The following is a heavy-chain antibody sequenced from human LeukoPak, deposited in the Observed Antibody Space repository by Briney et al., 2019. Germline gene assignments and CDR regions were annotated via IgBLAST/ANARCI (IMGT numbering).Heavy chain of an antibody. CDR3: ARDLGVYCSSTSCYGGDY. Sequence: PSETLSLTCTVSGGSISSSSYYWGWIRQPPGKGLEWIGSIYYSGSTYYNPSLKSRVTISVDTSKNQFSLKLSSVTAADTAVYYCARDLGVYCSSTSCYGGDYWGQGTLVTVSS. CDR1: GGSISSSSYY. CDR2: IYYSGST. D-gene: IGHD2-2*01. J-gene: IGHJ4*02. V-gene: IGHV4-39*07.